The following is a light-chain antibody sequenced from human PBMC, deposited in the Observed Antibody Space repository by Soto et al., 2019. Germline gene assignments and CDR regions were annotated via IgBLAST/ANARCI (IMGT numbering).Light chain of an antibody. CDR3: QQLKSYPLS. V-gene: IGKV1-9*01. J-gene: IGKJ4*01. Sequence: DIQLTQSPSFLSASVGDRVTITCRTSQGTSSYLAWYQQKPGKAPQLLISAASTLQIGVPSRFSGSGSGTEFTLTISSLQPEDFATYYCQQLKSYPLSFGGGTKVEI. CDR1: QGTSSY. CDR2: AAS.